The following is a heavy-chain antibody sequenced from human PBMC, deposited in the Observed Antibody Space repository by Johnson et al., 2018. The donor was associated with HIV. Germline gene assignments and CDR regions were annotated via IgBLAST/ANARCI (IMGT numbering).Heavy chain of an antibody. V-gene: IGHV3-20*04. Sequence: VQLVESGGGVVRPGGSLRLSCAASGFTFDDYGMSWVRQAPGKGLEWVSGLNWNGGRTGYADSVRGRFTISRDSSKNTVYLQMNSLRAEDTAVYYCAKDRTSAQSAFDIWGQGTMVTVSS. CDR1: GFTFDDYG. D-gene: IGHD1-1*01. CDR3: AKDRTSAQSAFDI. J-gene: IGHJ3*02. CDR2: LNWNGGRT.